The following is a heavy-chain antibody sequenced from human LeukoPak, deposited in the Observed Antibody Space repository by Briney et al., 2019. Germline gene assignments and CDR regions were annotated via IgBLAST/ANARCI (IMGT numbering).Heavy chain of an antibody. D-gene: IGHD4-23*01. J-gene: IGHJ4*02. CDR1: GFTFSNYN. Sequence: PGGSLRLSCAASGFTFSNYNLNWVRQAPXXXLEWVSYISDGSSTIYYADSVRGRFTISRDNAKNSLYLQINSLRDEDTAVYYCARETVGLDYWGQGTLVTVSS. CDR2: ISDGSSTI. V-gene: IGHV3-48*02. CDR3: ARETVGLDY.